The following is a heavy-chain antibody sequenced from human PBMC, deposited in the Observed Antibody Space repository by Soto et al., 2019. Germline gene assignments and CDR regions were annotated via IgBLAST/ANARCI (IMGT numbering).Heavy chain of an antibody. Sequence: SETLSLTCAVSGGSISSSNWWSWVRQPPGKGLEWIGEIYHSGSTNYNPSLKSRVTISVDKSKNQFSLKLSSVTAADTAVYYCARGRWLVPKNNWFDPWGQGTLVTVSS. CDR2: IYHSGST. CDR3: ARGRWLVPKNNWFDP. CDR1: GGSISSSNW. D-gene: IGHD6-19*01. V-gene: IGHV4-4*02. J-gene: IGHJ5*02.